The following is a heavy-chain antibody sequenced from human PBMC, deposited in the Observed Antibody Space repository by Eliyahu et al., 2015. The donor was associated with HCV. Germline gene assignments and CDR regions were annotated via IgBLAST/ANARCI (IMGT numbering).Heavy chain of an antibody. V-gene: IGHV3-53*02. CDR3: ARDRDRAGGIYYYGMDV. J-gene: IGHJ6*02. D-gene: IGHD4-23*01. Sequence: EVQLVETGGGLIQPGXSLXLSCAASGFTVSSXYMXWVRQAPGKGLEWVXVIYSGGSTYYADSVKGRFXISRDNSKNTLYLQMNSLRAEXTAVYYCARDRDRAGGIYYYGMDVWGQGTTVTVSS. CDR1: GFTVSSXY. CDR2: IYSGGST.